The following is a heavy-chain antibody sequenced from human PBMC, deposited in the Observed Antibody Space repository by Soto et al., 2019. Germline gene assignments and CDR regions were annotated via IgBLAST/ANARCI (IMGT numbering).Heavy chain of an antibody. V-gene: IGHV3-21*01. J-gene: IGHJ6*02. CDR2: ISSSSSYI. Sequence: GGSLRLSCAASGFTFSSYSMNWVRQAPGKGLEWVSSISSSSSYIYYADSVKGRFTISRDNAKNSLYLQMNSLRAEDTAVYYCARCRQLTDYYYYGMDVWGQGTTVTASS. CDR3: ARCRQLTDYYYYGMDV. D-gene: IGHD6-13*01. CDR1: GFTFSSYS.